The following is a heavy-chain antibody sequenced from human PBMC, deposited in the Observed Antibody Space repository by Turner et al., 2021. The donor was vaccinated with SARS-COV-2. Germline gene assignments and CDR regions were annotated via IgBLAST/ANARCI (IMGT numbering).Heavy chain of an antibody. CDR3: ARWDNYYDSSGYYPDAFDI. Sequence: EEQLVESGGGLVKPVRSMSLSWAASRSACSSYSMNWVRQAPGKGLEWVSYISSSSSYIYYADYVKGRFTISSDNAKNSLYLQMNSLRAEDTAVYYCARWDNYYDSSGYYPDAFDIWGQGTMVTVSS. J-gene: IGHJ3*02. CDR2: ISSSSSYI. D-gene: IGHD3-22*01. CDR1: RSACSSYS. V-gene: IGHV3-21*01.